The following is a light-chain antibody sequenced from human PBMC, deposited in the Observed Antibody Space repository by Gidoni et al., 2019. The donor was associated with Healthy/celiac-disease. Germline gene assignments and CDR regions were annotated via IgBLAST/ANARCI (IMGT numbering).Light chain of an antibody. CDR3: QHYGSSPLT. V-gene: IGKV3-20*01. CDR1: QSVSSSF. CDR2: GAS. Sequence: EIVLTQSPGTLSLSPGERATLSCRASQSVSSSFLSWNQQTPGQAPRLLFYGASSRASVSPDRFSGSGSATVSTLTISLLHAEDSAVYYCQHYGSSPLTFGQGTKLEIK. J-gene: IGKJ2*01.